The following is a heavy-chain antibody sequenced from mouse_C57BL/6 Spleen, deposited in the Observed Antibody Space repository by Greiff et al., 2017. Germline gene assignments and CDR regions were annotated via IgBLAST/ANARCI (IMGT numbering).Heavy chain of an antibody. CDR2: IRSKSNNYAT. J-gene: IGHJ2*01. Sequence: EVKLVESGGGLVQPKGSLKLSCAASGFSFNTYAMNWVRQAPGKGLEWVARIRSKSNNYATYDVDSVKDRFTISRDDSESMLYLQMNNLKTEDTAMYYCMRNGGYEEDFGGWGQGTTLTVSS. CDR3: MRNGGYEEDFGG. V-gene: IGHV10-1*01. D-gene: IGHD3-2*02. CDR1: GFSFNTYA.